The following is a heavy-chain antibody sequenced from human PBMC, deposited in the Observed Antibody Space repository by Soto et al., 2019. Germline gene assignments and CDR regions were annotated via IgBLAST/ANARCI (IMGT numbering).Heavy chain of an antibody. CDR3: AKGVERPEY. CDR2: IGGGGVSR. CDR1: GFAFSNYA. J-gene: IGHJ4*02. V-gene: IGHV3-23*01. Sequence: PGGSLRLSCAASGFAFSNYAMTWVRQAPGKGLEWVSAIGGGGVSRFYSDSVKGRFTISRDDSKSTVFLQMDSLRADDTAVYYCAKGVERPEYWGQGVLVTVSS.